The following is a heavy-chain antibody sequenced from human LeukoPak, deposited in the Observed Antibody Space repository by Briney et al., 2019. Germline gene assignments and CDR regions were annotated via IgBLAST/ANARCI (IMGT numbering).Heavy chain of an antibody. Sequence: PGGSLRLSCAASGFTFSDYGIHWVRQAPGKGLEWVAVIWSDGSNKYYADSVKGRFTISRDNSKNTLYLQMNSLRAEDTAVYYCAKEARTMVRGTNYYYGMDVWGQGTTVTVSS. CDR2: IWSDGSNK. CDR1: GFTFSDYG. D-gene: IGHD3-10*01. V-gene: IGHV3-33*06. CDR3: AKEARTMVRGTNYYYGMDV. J-gene: IGHJ6*02.